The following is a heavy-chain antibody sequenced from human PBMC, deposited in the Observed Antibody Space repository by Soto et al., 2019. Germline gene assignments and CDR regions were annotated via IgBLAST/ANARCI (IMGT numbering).Heavy chain of an antibody. CDR1: DGSLNSYY. V-gene: IGHV4-4*07. J-gene: IGHJ3*01. Sequence: SETLSLTCSVSDGSLNSYYWNWFRQSAGKGLEWIGRIHASGTTNENPSLKSRVTILVDTSKNEFSLRLSSVTAADTAVYYCARAPDYCAYIEGFDVGSQGTLVPVSS. D-gene: IGHD4-17*01. CDR3: ARAPDYCAYIEGFDV. CDR2: IHASGTT.